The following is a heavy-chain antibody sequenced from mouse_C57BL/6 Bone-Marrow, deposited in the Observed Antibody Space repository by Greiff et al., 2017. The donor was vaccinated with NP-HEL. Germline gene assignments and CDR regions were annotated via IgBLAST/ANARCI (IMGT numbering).Heavy chain of an antibody. CDR1: GYTFTSYG. CDR3: ARVYMDD. V-gene: IGHV1-81*01. Sequence: VQLQQSGAELARPGASVKLSCKASGYTFTSYGISWVKQRTGQGLEWIGEIYPRSGNTYYNEKFKGKATLTADKSSSTAYMELRSLTSEDSAVYVCARVYMDDWGQGTTLTVSS. J-gene: IGHJ2*01. CDR2: IYPRSGNT.